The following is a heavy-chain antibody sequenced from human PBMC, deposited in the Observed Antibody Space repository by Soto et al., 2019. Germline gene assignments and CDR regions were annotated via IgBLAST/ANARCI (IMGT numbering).Heavy chain of an antibody. D-gene: IGHD2-2*01. V-gene: IGHV4-39*01. J-gene: IGHJ6*02. CDR3: ATHVPNYGMAV. CDR2: IAYSGST. Sequence: SETLSLTCSVFGGSITNTDYYWNWIPKPPGKGLEWIGPIAYSGSTYYTASLKSRVTISVDTSKPQFSLKLTSVTASDTAVYYCATHVPNYGMAVWGQGTTVTVSS. CDR1: GGSITNTDYY.